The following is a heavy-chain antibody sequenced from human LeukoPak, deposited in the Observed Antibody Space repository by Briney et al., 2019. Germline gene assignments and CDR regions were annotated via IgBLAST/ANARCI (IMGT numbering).Heavy chain of an antibody. D-gene: IGHD3-9*01. CDR1: GFTVSSNY. CDR3: ACSGHDISLYGMDV. CDR2: IYSCGST. Sequence: GGSLRLSCAASGFTVSSNYMSWVRQAPGKGLEWVSVIYSCGSTYCADSVKGRFTMSRDNSKNTLYLQMNILSGEDTAVYYCACSGHDISLYGMDVWGQGTTVTVSS. J-gene: IGHJ6*02. V-gene: IGHV3-53*01.